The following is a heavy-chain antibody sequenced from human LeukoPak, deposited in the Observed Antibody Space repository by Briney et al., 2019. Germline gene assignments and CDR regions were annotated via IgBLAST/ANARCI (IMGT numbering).Heavy chain of an antibody. D-gene: IGHD1-1*01. J-gene: IGHJ6*02. CDR2: INHSGST. Sequence: SETLSLTCAVYGGSFSGYYWNWIRQPPGKGLEWIGEINHSGSTNYNPSLKSRVTISVDTSKNQFSLKLSSVTAADTAVYYCARWVEPNYYYYGMDVWGQGTTVTVSS. CDR3: ARWVEPNYYYYGMDV. V-gene: IGHV4-34*01. CDR1: GGSFSGYY.